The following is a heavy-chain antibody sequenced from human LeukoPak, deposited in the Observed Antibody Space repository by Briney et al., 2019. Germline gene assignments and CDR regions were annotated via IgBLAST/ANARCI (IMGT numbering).Heavy chain of an antibody. CDR1: RFTFSNYS. Sequence: GGSLRLSCAASRFTFSNYSMNWVRQAPGKGLEWVGRTRNKANSYTTEYAASVKGRFTISRDDSKKSVYLQMNSLKTEDTAVYYCTRAVGDWGQGTLVTVSS. J-gene: IGHJ4*02. CDR3: TRAVGD. V-gene: IGHV3-72*01. D-gene: IGHD3-16*01. CDR2: TRNKANSYTT.